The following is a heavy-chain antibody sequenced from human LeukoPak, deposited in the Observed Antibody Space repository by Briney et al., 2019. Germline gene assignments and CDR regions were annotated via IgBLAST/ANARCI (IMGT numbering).Heavy chain of an antibody. Sequence: TETLSLTCAVYGGSFSGYYWSWIRQPPGKGLEWIGEINHSGSTNYNPSLKSRVTISVDTSKNQFSLKLSSVTAADTAVYYCARGASFLQQWLWRTHWFDPWGQGTLVTVSS. CDR1: GGSFSGYY. J-gene: IGHJ5*02. D-gene: IGHD6-19*01. CDR3: ARGASFLQQWLWRTHWFDP. V-gene: IGHV4-34*01. CDR2: INHSGST.